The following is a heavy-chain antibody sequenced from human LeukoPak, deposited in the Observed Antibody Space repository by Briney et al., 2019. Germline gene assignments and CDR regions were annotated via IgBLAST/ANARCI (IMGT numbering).Heavy chain of an antibody. J-gene: IGHJ1*01. CDR1: GYTFTNYG. CDR3: ARDGMTIAEYFQH. D-gene: IGHD4/OR15-4a*01. Sequence: ASVKVSCKTSGYTFTNYGVSWVRQAPGQGLEWMGWINPNSGGTNYAQKFQGRVTMTRDTSISTAYMELSRLRSDDTAVYYCARDGMTIAEYFQHWGQGTLVTVSS. V-gene: IGHV1-2*02. CDR2: INPNSGGT.